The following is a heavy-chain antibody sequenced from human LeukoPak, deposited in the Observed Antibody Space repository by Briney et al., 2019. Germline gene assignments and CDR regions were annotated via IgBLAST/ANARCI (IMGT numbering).Heavy chain of an antibody. CDR3: ARVMGRYCSSTSCYVDY. D-gene: IGHD2-2*01. CDR1: GITFSSYA. Sequence: GGSLRLSCAASGITFSSYAMHWARQAPGKGLEWVAVISYDGSNKYYADSVKGRFTISRDNSKNTLYLQMNSLRAEDTAVYYCARVMGRYCSSTSCYVDYWGQGTLVTVSS. V-gene: IGHV3-30*04. CDR2: ISYDGSNK. J-gene: IGHJ4*02.